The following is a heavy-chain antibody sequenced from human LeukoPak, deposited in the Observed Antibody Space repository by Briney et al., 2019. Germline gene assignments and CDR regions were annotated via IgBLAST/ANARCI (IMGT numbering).Heavy chain of an antibody. V-gene: IGHV3-23*01. CDR1: GFTFSSYA. J-gene: IGHJ4*02. Sequence: GGSLRLSCAASGFTFSSYAMSWVRQAPEKGLEWVSAISGSGGSTYYADSVKGRFTISRDNSKNTLYLQMNSLRAEDTAVYYCAKAGGSWLLKRGIDYWGQGTLVTVSS. CDR2: ISGSGGST. CDR3: AKAGGSWLLKRGIDY. D-gene: IGHD6-13*01.